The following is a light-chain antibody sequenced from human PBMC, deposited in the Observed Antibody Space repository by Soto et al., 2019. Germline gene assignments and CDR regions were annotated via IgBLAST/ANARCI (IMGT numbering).Light chain of an antibody. CDR3: QQYNNWPPWT. V-gene: IGKV1-39*01. J-gene: IGKJ1*01. CDR2: AAS. CDR1: QGVSAY. Sequence: DIQMTQSPSSLSASVGDRVTINCRASQGVSAYLLWYQQTQGKAPKLLIYAASNLLSGVPSRFSGSGSGTNFTLTISSLQSEDFAVYFCQQYNNWPPWTFGQGTKVEVK.